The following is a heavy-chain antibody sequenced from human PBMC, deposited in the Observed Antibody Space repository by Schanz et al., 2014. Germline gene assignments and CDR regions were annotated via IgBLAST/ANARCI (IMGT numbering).Heavy chain of an antibody. D-gene: IGHD3-3*01. Sequence: KQPGSSVKVSCKASGHTFSTYTISWVRQAPGQGLQWMGRIIPVLRVADYAEEFQDRVTINADISTNIAYMELYSLRSEDTAMYRCAREKSENIVFGVVFIPEGRWGLGPL. CDR1: GHTFSTYT. CDR2: IIPVLRVA. J-gene: IGHJ4*02. CDR3: AREKSENIVFGVVFIPEGR. V-gene: IGHV1-69*04.